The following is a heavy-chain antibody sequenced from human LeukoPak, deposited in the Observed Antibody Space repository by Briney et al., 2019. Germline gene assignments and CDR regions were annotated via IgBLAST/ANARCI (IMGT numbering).Heavy chain of an antibody. CDR2: ISGSGGST. V-gene: IGHV3-23*01. J-gene: IGHJ4*02. Sequence: GGSLRLSCAASGFTFSSYAMSWVRQAPGKGLEWVSGISGSGGSTNYADSVKGRFTISRDNSKNTLFLQMNGLRAEDTAVYYCAKTRNYYDGSGYFYCFDYWGQGTLVTVSS. D-gene: IGHD3-22*01. CDR1: GFTFSSYA. CDR3: AKTRNYYDGSGYFYCFDY.